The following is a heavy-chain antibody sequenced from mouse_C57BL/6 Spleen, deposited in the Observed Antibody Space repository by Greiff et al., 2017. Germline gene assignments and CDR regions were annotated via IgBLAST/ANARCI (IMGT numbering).Heavy chain of an antibody. CDR3: ARGGRYFDY. CDR1: GFTFSDYY. J-gene: IGHJ2*01. CDR2: INYDGSST. D-gene: IGHD1-1*02. Sequence: EVQLQESEGGLVQPGSSMKLSCTASGFTFSDYYMAWVRQVPEKGLEWVANINYDGSSTYYLDSLKSRFIISRDNAKNILYLQMSSLKSEDTATYYCARGGRYFDYWGQGTTLTVSS. V-gene: IGHV5-16*01.